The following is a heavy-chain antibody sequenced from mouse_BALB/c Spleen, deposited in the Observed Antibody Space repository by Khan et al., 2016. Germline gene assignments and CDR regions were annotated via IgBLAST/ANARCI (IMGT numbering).Heavy chain of an antibody. CDR3: AKKGSSYDYFDY. D-gene: IGHD1-1*01. CDR2: IWRGGST. V-gene: IGHV2-5-1*01. CDR1: GFSLTSYG. J-gene: IGHJ2*01. Sequence: QVQLKESGPSLVQPSQSLSITCTVSGFSLTSYGVHWVRQSPGKGLEWLGVIWRGGSTDYNAAFMYRLSITKDNSKSQVFFKMNSLQADDTVIYYCAKKGSSYDYFDYWCQGTTLTVSS.